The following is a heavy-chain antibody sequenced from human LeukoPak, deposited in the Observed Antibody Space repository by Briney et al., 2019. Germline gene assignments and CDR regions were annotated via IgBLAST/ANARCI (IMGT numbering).Heavy chain of an antibody. V-gene: IGHV4-61*02. Sequence: PSQTLSLTCTVSGGSISSGGYYWSWIRQPAGKGLEWIGRIYASGSTNYTPSLKSRVTISLDTSKNQFSLKLSSVTAADTAVYYCARDRMTDYSSEAAFDIWGQGTMVTVSS. CDR3: ARDRMTDYSSEAAFDI. CDR2: IYASGST. J-gene: IGHJ3*02. CDR1: GGSISSGGYY. D-gene: IGHD3-9*01.